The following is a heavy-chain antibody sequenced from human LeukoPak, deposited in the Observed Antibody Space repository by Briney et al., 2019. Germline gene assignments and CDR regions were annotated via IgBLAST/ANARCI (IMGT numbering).Heavy chain of an antibody. CDR3: AKGQYGGHSLIEY. Sequence: PGGSLRLSCAASPFTLSTYGMSWVRQAPGKGLEWVSAIGGSSGSTHYADSVKGRFTISRDDSKNTLYLHMNSLRAEDTAIYYCAKGQYGGHSLIEYWGQGTLVTVSS. D-gene: IGHD4-23*01. CDR1: PFTLSTYG. V-gene: IGHV3-23*01. J-gene: IGHJ4*02. CDR2: IGGSSGST.